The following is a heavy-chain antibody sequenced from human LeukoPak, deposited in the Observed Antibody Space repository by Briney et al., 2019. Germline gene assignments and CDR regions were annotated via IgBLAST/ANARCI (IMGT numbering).Heavy chain of an antibody. Sequence: LRASVKVSCKASGYTFTSYAMHWVRQAPGQRLEWMGWINAGNGNTKYSQKFQGRVTITRDTSASTAYMELSSLRSEDTAVYYCARWCTAAGTGWFDPWGQGTLVIVSS. CDR3: ARWCTAAGTGWFDP. J-gene: IGHJ5*02. CDR1: GYTFTSYA. CDR2: INAGNGNT. V-gene: IGHV1-3*01. D-gene: IGHD6-13*01.